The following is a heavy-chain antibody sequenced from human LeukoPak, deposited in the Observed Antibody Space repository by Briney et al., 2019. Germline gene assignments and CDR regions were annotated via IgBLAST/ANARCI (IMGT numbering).Heavy chain of an antibody. CDR2: ISYDGSNK. CDR1: GFTFSSYG. D-gene: IGHD1-1*01. CDR3: ARDSARYNWNDIDY. Sequence: PGGSLRLSCAASGFTFSSYGMHWVRQAPGKGLEWVAVISYDGSNKYYADSVKGRFTISRDNSKNTLYLQMNSLRADDTAAYYCARDSARYNWNDIDYWGQGTLVTVSS. J-gene: IGHJ4*02. V-gene: IGHV3-30*03.